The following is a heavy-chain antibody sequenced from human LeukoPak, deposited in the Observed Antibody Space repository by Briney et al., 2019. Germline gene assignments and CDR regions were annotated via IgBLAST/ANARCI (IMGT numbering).Heavy chain of an antibody. CDR2: IYYSGST. V-gene: IGHV4-38-2*02. J-gene: IGHJ4*02. Sequence: PSETLSLTCTVSGYSISSGYYWGWIRQPPGKGLEWIGSIYYSGSTYYNPSLKSRVTISADTSKNQFSLKLSSVTAADTAVYYCARCSPVYDSTGYPGDWGQGTLVTVSS. CDR3: ARCSPVYDSTGYPGD. CDR1: GYSISSGYY. D-gene: IGHD3-22*01.